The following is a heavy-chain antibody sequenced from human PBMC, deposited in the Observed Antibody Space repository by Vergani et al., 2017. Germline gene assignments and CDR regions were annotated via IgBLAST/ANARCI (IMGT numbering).Heavy chain of an antibody. CDR3: ARDRGGVLWVGESPPDAFDI. V-gene: IGHV4-4*02. Sequence: QVQLQESGPGLVKPSGTLSLTCAVSGGSISSSNWWSWVRQPPGKGLEWIGEIYHSGSTNYNPSLKSRVTISVDKSKNQFSLKLSSVTAADTAVYYCARDRGGVLWVGESPPDAFDIWGQGTMVTVSS. D-gene: IGHD3-10*01. J-gene: IGHJ3*02. CDR2: IYHSGST. CDR1: GGSISSSNW.